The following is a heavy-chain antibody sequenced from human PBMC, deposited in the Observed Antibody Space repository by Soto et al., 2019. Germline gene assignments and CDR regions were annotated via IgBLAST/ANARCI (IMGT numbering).Heavy chain of an antibody. CDR3: ARDYEVTTFDY. CDR1: GFTFSSYG. CDR2: IWYDGSNK. V-gene: IGHV3-33*01. J-gene: IGHJ4*02. Sequence: QVQLVESGGGVVQPGRSLRLSCAASGFTFSSYGMHWVRQAPGKGLEWVAVIWYDGSNKYYADSVKGRFTISRDNSKNTLYLQMNSLRAEDTAVYYCARDYEVTTFDYWGQGTLVTVSS. D-gene: IGHD4-17*01.